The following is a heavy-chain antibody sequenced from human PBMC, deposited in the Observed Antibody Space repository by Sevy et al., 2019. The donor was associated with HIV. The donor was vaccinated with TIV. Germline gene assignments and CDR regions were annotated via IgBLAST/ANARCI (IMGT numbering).Heavy chain of an antibody. Sequence: SESLSLTCTVSGGSISSYYWSWIRQPPGQGLQWIGYIYYSGSTNYNPSLKSRVTISVDTSKNQFSLKLSSVTAADTAVYYCARGHSGSYYGFGYWGQGTLVTVSS. J-gene: IGHJ4*02. CDR3: ARGHSGSYYGFGY. CDR1: GGSISSYY. V-gene: IGHV4-59*01. D-gene: IGHD1-26*01. CDR2: IYYSGST.